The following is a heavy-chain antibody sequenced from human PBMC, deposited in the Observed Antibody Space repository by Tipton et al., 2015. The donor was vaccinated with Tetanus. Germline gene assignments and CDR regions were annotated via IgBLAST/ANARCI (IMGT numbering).Heavy chain of an antibody. CDR1: GYIFNNYW. J-gene: IGHJ4*02. CDR2: IYPVDSDT. D-gene: IGHD2-8*01. V-gene: IGHV5-51*01. CDR3: ARAHCTDGVCNFDF. Sequence: VQLVQSGGEVKKPGESLKISCKGSGYIFNNYWIGWVRQKPGKGLEWMGIIYPVDSDTRYSTSFQGQVTISVDKSINTAYLQWSSLKASDTSMFYCARAHCTDGVCNFDFWGQGALVTVAS.